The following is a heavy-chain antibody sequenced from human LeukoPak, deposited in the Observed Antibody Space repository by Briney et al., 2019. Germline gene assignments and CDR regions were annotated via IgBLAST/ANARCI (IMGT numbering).Heavy chain of an antibody. Sequence: GGSLRLSCAASGFSFATYWMSWVRQAPGKGLEWVANINQDGTEKYYVDSVKGRFTISRDNAKNSLYLQMNSLRAEDTAVYYCARGFDNLGSGWYSYWGQGTLVTVSS. CDR2: INQDGTEK. CDR1: GFSFATYW. J-gene: IGHJ4*02. CDR3: ARGFDNLGSGWYSY. D-gene: IGHD6-19*01. V-gene: IGHV3-7*01.